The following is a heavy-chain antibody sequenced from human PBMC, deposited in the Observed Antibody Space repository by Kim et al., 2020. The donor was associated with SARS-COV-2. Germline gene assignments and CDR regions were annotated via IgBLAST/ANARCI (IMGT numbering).Heavy chain of an antibody. J-gene: IGHJ2*01. D-gene: IGHD3-16*01. CDR1: GFTVSSNY. Sequence: GSLRLSCAASGFTVSSNYMSWVRQAPGKGLEWVSVIYSGGSTYYADSVKGRFTISRDNSKNPLILQLISRRPKNTPVLSCPRWLGGFARAGYF. V-gene: IGHV3-66*01. CDR2: IYSGGST. CDR3: PRWLGGFARAGYF.